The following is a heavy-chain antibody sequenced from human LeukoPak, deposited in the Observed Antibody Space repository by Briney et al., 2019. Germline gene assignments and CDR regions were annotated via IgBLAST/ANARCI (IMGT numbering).Heavy chain of an antibody. Sequence: SETLSLTCAVYGGSFSGYYWSWIRQPPGKGLGWIGEINHSGSTNYNPSLKSRVTISVDTSKNQFSLKLSSVTAADTAVYYCARGLSTMVRGVGNWFDPWGQGTLVTVSS. CDR2: INHSGST. CDR3: ARGLSTMVRGVGNWFDP. CDR1: GGSFSGYY. J-gene: IGHJ5*02. V-gene: IGHV4-34*01. D-gene: IGHD3-10*01.